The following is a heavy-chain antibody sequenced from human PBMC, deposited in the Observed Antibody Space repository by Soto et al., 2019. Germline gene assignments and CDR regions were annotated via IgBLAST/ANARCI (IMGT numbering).Heavy chain of an antibody. V-gene: IGHV1-24*01. CDR3: ATLGLVRDYYYYYGMDV. J-gene: IGHJ6*02. CDR1: GYTLTELS. CDR2: FDPEDGET. D-gene: IGHD6-19*01. Sequence: ASVKVSCKVSGYTLTELSMHWVRQAPGKGLEWMGGFDPEDGETIYAQKFQGRVTMTEDTSTDTAYMELSSLRSEGTAVYYCATLGLVRDYYYYYGMDVCGQGTTVTVSS.